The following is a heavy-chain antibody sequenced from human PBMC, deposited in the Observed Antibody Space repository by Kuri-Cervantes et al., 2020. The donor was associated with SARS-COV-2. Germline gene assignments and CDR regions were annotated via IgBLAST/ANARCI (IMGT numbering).Heavy chain of an antibody. J-gene: IGHJ5*02. V-gene: IGHV3-30*18. CDR2: ISYDGSNK. CDR3: AKGWSGYYTGVWFDP. CDR1: GFTFSSYG. D-gene: IGHD3-3*01. Sequence: LSLTCAASGFTFSSYGMHWVRQAPGKGLEWVAVISYDGSNKYYADSVKGRFTISRDNSKSTLYLQMNSLRAEDTAVYYCAKGWSGYYTGVWFDPWGQGTLVTVSS.